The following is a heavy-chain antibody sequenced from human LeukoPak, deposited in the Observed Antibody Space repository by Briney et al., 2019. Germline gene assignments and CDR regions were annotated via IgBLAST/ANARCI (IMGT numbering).Heavy chain of an antibody. CDR1: GYSFSRHG. CDR2: QRYDGSDK. D-gene: IGHD6-19*01. CDR3: ARLWGAVSGYFDY. V-gene: IGHV3-33*01. J-gene: IGHJ4*02. Sequence: PGGSLRLSCAVSGYSFSRHGMHWVRQAPGKGLERVAAQRYDGSDKYYADSVKGRFTISRDNSKNMLYLQMDSLRAEDTALYYCARLWGAVSGYFDYWGQGTLVTVSS.